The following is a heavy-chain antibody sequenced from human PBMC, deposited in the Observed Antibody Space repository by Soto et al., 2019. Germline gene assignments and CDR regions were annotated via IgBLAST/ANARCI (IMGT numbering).Heavy chain of an antibody. V-gene: IGHV3-30*18. J-gene: IGHJ6*02. CDR2: ISYDETNE. Sequence: QAGGSLRLSCVASGFTFGSHGMHWVRQAPGKGLEWVAVISYDETNEHYVDSVKGRFTISRDNSKSILYLQMNRLRPEDTAVYEFEKDLRTTIADYGMDVWGQGTTVTVSS. D-gene: IGHD2-21*01. CDR1: GFTFGSHG. CDR3: EKDLRTTIADYGMDV.